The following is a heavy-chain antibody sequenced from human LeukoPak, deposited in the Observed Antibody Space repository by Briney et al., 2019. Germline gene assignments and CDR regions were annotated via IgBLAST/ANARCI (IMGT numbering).Heavy chain of an antibody. J-gene: IGHJ4*02. V-gene: IGHV4-59*01. CDR1: GGSISSYY. Sequence: PSETLSLTCTVSGGSISSYYWSWIRQPPGKGLEWIGYIYYSGSTNYNPSLESRVTISVDTSKDQFSLKLSSVTAADTAVYYCAGGDFDYVVPYWGQGTLVTVSS. CDR2: IYYSGST. CDR3: AGGDFDYVVPY. D-gene: IGHD4-17*01.